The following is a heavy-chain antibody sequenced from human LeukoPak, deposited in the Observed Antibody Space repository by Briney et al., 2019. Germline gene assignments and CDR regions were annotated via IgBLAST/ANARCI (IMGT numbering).Heavy chain of an antibody. CDR1: GDSINNNNYY. V-gene: IGHV4-39*07. J-gene: IGHJ4*02. CDR2: IYYNGRT. CDR3: AREVLGDYVAL. D-gene: IGHD4-17*01. Sequence: SETLSLTCTVSGDSINNNNYYWGWIRQPPGKGLEWIGNIYYNGRTYYNPSLKSRVTISVDTSKNQFSLKLSSVTAADTAVYYCAREVLGDYVALGGQGTLVTVSS.